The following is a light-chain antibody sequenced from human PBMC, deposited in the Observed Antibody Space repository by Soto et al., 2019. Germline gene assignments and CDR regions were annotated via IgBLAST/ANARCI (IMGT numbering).Light chain of an antibody. CDR1: SSDVGGYSL. Sequence: QSALTQPASVSGSPGQSITISCTGTSSDVGGYSLVSWYQHYPDKAPKLMIFDVDTRPSGVSNRFSGFKSGNTASLTISGLQAEDGADYYCSSYKSSSTLPYVFGTGTKVTVL. CDR2: DVD. J-gene: IGLJ1*01. CDR3: SSYKSSSTLPYV. V-gene: IGLV2-14*03.